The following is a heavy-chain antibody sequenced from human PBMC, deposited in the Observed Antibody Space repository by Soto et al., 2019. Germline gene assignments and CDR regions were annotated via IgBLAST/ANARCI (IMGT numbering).Heavy chain of an antibody. Sequence: PGESLKISCKGSGYSFTSYWISWVRQMPGKGLEWMGRIDPSDSYTNYSPSFQGHVTISADKSISTAYLQWSSLKASDTAMYYCARAEQVAGSYYYYGMDVWGQGTTVTVSS. V-gene: IGHV5-10-1*01. J-gene: IGHJ6*02. CDR3: ARAEQVAGSYYYYGMDV. D-gene: IGHD6-19*01. CDR2: IDPSDSYT. CDR1: GYSFTSYW.